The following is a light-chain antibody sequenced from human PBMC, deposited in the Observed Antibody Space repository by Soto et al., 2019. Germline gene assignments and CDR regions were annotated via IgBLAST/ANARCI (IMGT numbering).Light chain of an antibody. J-gene: IGKJ2*01. CDR1: QSISSSY. CDR3: QQYVTSPYI. Sequence: DIVLTHSPATLSLSPGERATLSCRASQSISSSYLAWYQQKPGQAPRPLIHGVSTRATGIPDRFSGSGSGTDFTLTISRLEPEDFSVYYCQQYVTSPYIFGQGTKLEIK. CDR2: GVS. V-gene: IGKV3-20*01.